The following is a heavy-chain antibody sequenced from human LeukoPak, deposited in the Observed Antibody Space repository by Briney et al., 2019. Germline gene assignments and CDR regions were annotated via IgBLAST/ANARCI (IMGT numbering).Heavy chain of an antibody. CDR3: ARCVDHGWIQPSNYMDV. CDR1: GFTFSSYS. D-gene: IGHD5-18*01. Sequence: GGSLRLSCAASGFTFSSYSMNWVRQAPGKGLEWVSSISRSSSYIYYADSVKGRFTISRDNAKNSLYLQMNSLRAEDTAVYYCARCVDHGWIQPSNYMDVWGKGTTVTVSS. J-gene: IGHJ6*03. V-gene: IGHV3-21*01. CDR2: ISRSSSYI.